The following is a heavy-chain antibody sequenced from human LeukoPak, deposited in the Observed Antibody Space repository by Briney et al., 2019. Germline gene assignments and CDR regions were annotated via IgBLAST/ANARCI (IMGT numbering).Heavy chain of an antibody. V-gene: IGHV3-30*18. CDR2: ISYDGSNK. Sequence: GGSLRLSCAASGFLFSRYGMHWVRQAPGKGLEWVSVISYDGSNKYYADSVKGRFTISRDNSKNTLYLQMNNLKPEDTAVYYCAKNIGDYNSRYFDYWGQGTLVTVSS. J-gene: IGHJ4*02. D-gene: IGHD2-21*02. CDR1: GFLFSRYG. CDR3: AKNIGDYNSRYFDY.